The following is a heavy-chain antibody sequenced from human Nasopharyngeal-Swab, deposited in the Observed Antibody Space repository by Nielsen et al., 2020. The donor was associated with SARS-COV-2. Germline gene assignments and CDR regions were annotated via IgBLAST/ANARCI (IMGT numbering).Heavy chain of an antibody. J-gene: IGHJ4*02. CDR1: GDSVSSNSAA. CDR2: TYYRSKWYN. Sequence: SQTLSLTCAISGDSVSSNSAAWNWIRQSPSRGLEWLGRTYYRSKWYNDYAVSVKGRITINPDTSKNQFSLQLNSVTPEDTAVYCCARGTGPTYYFDYWGQGTLVTVSS. D-gene: IGHD1-1*01. V-gene: IGHV6-1*01. CDR3: ARGTGPTYYFDY.